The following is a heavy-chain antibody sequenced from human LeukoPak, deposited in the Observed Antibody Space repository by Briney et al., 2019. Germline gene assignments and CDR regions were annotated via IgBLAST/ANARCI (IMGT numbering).Heavy chain of an antibody. V-gene: IGHV1-18*01. D-gene: IGHD6-19*01. CDR3: ARVYSSGWYGGSWFDP. CDR2: ISAYNGNT. Sequence: ASVKVSCKASGYTFTSYGISWARQAPGQGLEWMGWISAYNGNTNYAQKLQGRVTMTTDTSTSTAYMELRSLRSDDTAVYYCARVYSSGWYGGSWFDPWGQGTLVTVSS. J-gene: IGHJ5*02. CDR1: GYTFTSYG.